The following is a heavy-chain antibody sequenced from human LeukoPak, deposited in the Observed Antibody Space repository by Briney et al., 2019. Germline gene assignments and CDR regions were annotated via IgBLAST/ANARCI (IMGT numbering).Heavy chain of an antibody. CDR3: ARGAGRDTGEAFDI. D-gene: IGHD1-14*01. V-gene: IGHV4-4*07. CDR2: VYYSGST. Sequence: SETLSLTCTVSGGSMSPYFWSWIRQPAGKGLERIGRVYYSGSTEYNPSLNSRATMSVDTSNNQFSLDLSPLTAADTAVYYCARGAGRDTGEAFDIWGQGTVVTVSS. J-gene: IGHJ3*02. CDR1: GGSMSPYF.